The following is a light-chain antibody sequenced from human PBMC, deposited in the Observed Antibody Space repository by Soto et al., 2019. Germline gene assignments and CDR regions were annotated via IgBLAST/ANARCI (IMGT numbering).Light chain of an antibody. CDR1: QSVSSS. Sequence: MAQTPATLSVSPRARSPLSCMASQSVSSSLARYQQKPGKAPRLLIYGASTRAAIIPARFSGSGSGTEFTLTISSLQSEDFAVYYCQQYNKWSRTFGQGTKVDIK. CDR2: GAS. V-gene: IGKV3-15*01. CDR3: QQYNKWSRT. J-gene: IGKJ1*01.